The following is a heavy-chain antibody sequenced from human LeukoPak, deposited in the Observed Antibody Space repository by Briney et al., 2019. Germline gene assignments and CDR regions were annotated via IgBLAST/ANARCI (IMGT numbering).Heavy chain of an antibody. V-gene: IGHV3-23*01. Sequence: GGSLRLSCAASGFTFSSSAMSWVRQVPGKGLEWVSGISASGGSTSYADSVRGRFTISRDNARNSLYLQMDSLRDDDTAMYFCTRDLAAVPGPRMDVWGQGTTVTVSS. CDR1: GFTFSSSA. D-gene: IGHD6-19*01. CDR2: ISASGGST. J-gene: IGHJ6*02. CDR3: TRDLAAVPGPRMDV.